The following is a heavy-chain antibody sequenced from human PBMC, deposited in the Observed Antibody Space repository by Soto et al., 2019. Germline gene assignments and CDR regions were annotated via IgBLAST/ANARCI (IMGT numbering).Heavy chain of an antibody. CDR2: INAGNGNT. Sequence: ASVKVSCKASGYTFTSYAMHWVRQAPGQRLEWMGWINAGNGNTKYSQKFQGRVTITRDTSASTAYMELRSLRSDDTAVYYCARDLGRYYYDSSGYYSHDAFDIWGQGTMVTVSS. V-gene: IGHV1-3*01. D-gene: IGHD3-22*01. J-gene: IGHJ3*02. CDR1: GYTFTSYA. CDR3: ARDLGRYYYDSSGYYSHDAFDI.